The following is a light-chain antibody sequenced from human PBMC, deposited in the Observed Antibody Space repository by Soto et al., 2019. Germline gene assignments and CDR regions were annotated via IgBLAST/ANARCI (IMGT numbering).Light chain of an antibody. J-gene: IGLJ3*02. Sequence: QAVLTQPPSVSAAPGQKVTIACSGSTSNIGNNYVSWYQQLPGTAPKLLIYDNDKRPSGIPDRFSGSKSGTSATLGITGVQAGDEAEYYCGTWGGTLRSTWVFGGGTKLTVL. CDR1: TSNIGNNY. CDR2: DND. V-gene: IGLV1-51*01. CDR3: GTWGGTLRSTWV.